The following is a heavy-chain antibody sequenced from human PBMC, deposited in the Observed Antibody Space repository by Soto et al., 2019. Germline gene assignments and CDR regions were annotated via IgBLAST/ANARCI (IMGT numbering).Heavy chain of an antibody. J-gene: IGHJ6*02. CDR3: AASIAAAGPKNYYGMDV. D-gene: IGHD6-13*01. V-gene: IGHV6-1*01. CDR2: TYYRSKWYN. CDR1: GDSVSSNSAA. Sequence: PSQTHPLTCAISGDSVSSNSAAWNWIRQSPSRGLEWLGRTYYRSKWYNDYAVSVKSRITINPDTSKNQFSLQLNSVTPEDTAVYYCAASIAAAGPKNYYGMDVWGQGTTVTVS.